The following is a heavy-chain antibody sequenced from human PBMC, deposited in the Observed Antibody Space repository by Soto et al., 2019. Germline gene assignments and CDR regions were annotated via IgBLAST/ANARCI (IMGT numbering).Heavy chain of an antibody. CDR3: ARELTYYDSSGYPTSVFDY. V-gene: IGHV3-53*01. CDR2: IYSGGST. Sequence: GGSLRLSCAASGFTVSSNYMSWVRQAPGKGLEWVSVIYSGGSTYYADSVKGRFTISRDNSKNTLYLQMNSLRAEDTAVYYCARELTYYDSSGYPTSVFDYWGQGTLVTVSS. J-gene: IGHJ4*02. CDR1: GFTVSSNY. D-gene: IGHD3-22*01.